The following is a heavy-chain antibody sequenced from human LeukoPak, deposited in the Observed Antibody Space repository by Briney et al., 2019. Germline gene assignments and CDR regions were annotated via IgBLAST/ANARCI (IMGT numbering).Heavy chain of an antibody. D-gene: IGHD4-11*01. V-gene: IGHV1-3*01. Sequence: GASVKVSCKASGYTFTTYAIHWVRQAPGQRLEWMGWINVGNGDTKYSQRFQGRVTMTTDTSTSTAYMELRSLRSDDTAVYYCARGLTTSQISYYFDYWGQGTLVTVSS. CDR3: ARGLTTSQISYYFDY. CDR2: INVGNGDT. J-gene: IGHJ4*02. CDR1: GYTFTTYA.